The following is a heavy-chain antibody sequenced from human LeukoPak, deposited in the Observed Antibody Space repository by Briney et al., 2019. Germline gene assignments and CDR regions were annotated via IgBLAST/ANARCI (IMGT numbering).Heavy chain of an antibody. J-gene: IGHJ3*02. CDR1: GGTFSSYA. CDR3: ARGRAWGLYSSSPGAFDI. Sequence: PLASVKVSCKASGGTFSSYAISWVRQAPGQGLEWMGGIIPIFGTANYAQKFQGRVTITADESTSTAYMELSSLRSEDTAVYYCARGRAWGLYSSSPGAFDIWGQGTMVTVSS. CDR2: IIPIFGTA. D-gene: IGHD6-6*01. V-gene: IGHV1-69*13.